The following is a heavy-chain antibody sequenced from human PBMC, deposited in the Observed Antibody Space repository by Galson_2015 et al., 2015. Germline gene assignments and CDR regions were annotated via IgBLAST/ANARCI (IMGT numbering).Heavy chain of an antibody. CDR2: INPNSGGT. V-gene: IGHV1-2*06. D-gene: IGHD2/OR15-2a*01. CDR3: ARGGPNRSLYWFDP. Sequence: SVKVSCKASGYTFTGYYMHWVRQAPGQGLEWMGRINPNSGGTNYAQKFQGRVTMTRDTSISTAYMELSRLRSDDTAVYYCARGGPNRSLYWFDPWGQGTLVTVSS. CDR1: GYTFTGYY. J-gene: IGHJ5*02.